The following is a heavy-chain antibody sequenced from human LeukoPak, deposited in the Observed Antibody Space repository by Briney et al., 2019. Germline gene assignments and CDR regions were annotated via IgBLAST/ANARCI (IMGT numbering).Heavy chain of an antibody. CDR1: GGSISSYY. CDR3: ARVIMVRGVIIPNYYYMDV. Sequence: SETLSLTCTVSGGSISSYYWSWIRQPPGKGLEWIGYIYYSGSTNYNPSLKSRVTISVDTSKNQFSLKLSSVTAADTAVYYCARVIMVRGVIIPNYYYMDVWGKGTTVTISS. J-gene: IGHJ6*03. V-gene: IGHV4-59*01. CDR2: IYYSGST. D-gene: IGHD3-10*01.